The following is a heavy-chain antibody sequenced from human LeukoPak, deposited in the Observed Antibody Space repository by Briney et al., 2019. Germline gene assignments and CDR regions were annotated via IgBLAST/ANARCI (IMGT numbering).Heavy chain of an antibody. CDR3: ARDHLIASAGNDY. V-gene: IGHV3-7*01. J-gene: IGHJ4*02. CDR2: MNQDGSGE. D-gene: IGHD6-13*01. CDR1: GFTFNSHA. Sequence: PGGSLRLSCAASGFTFNSHAMSWVRQAPGKGLEWVANMNQDGSGEYYVDSVKGRFTISRDNAKNSLYLQMNGLRAEDTALYYCARDHLIASAGNDYWGQGTLVTVSS.